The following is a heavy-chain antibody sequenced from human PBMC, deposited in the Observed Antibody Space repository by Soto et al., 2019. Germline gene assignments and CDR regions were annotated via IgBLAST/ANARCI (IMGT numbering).Heavy chain of an antibody. J-gene: IGHJ3*02. CDR2: IGTAGDT. CDR3: ARATSIAGTGEAFDI. V-gene: IGHV3-13*01. D-gene: IGHD6-6*01. Sequence: ESGGGLVQPGGSLRLSCAASGFTFSSYDMHWVRQATGKGLEWVSAIGTAGDTYYPGSVKGRFTISRENAKNSLYLQMNSLRAGDTAVYYCARATSIAGTGEAFDIWGQGTMVTVSS. CDR1: GFTFSSYD.